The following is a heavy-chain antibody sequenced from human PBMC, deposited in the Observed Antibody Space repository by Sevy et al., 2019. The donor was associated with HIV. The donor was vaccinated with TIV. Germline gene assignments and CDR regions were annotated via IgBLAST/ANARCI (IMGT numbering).Heavy chain of an antibody. D-gene: IGHD1-26*01. V-gene: IGHV1-8*01. J-gene: IGHJ6*02. CDR1: GYTFTSYD. CDR2: MNPNSGNT. CDR3: ARGSYRVGRDPTAIYYYYGMDV. Sequence: ASVKVSCKASGYTFTSYDINWVRQATGQGLEWMGWMNPNSGNTGYAQMFQGRVTMTRNTSISTAYMELSSLRSEDTAVYYCARGSYRVGRDPTAIYYYYGMDVWGQGTTVTVSS.